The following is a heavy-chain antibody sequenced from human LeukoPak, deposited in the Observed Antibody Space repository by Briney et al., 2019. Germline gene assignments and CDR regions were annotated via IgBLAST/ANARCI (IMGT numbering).Heavy chain of an antibody. V-gene: IGHV1-2*02. Sequence: ASLKVSCKASGYTFTGYYMHWVRQAPGQGLECMGWINPNSGGTNYAQKFQGRVTMTRDTSISTAYMELSRLRSDDTAVYYCESFWRGGDPNWFDPWGEGTLVTVSS. CDR3: ESFWRGGDPNWFDP. D-gene: IGHD2-21*02. CDR2: INPNSGGT. J-gene: IGHJ5*02. CDR1: GYTFTGYY.